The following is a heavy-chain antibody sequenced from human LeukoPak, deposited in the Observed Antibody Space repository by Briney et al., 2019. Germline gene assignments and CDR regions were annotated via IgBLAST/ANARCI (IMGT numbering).Heavy chain of an antibody. J-gene: IGHJ4*02. CDR2: ISWNSGSI. D-gene: IGHD3-9*01. Sequence: GRSLRLSCAASGFTFDDYAMHWVRQAPGKGLEWVSGISWNSGSIGYADSVKGRFTISRDNAKNSLYLQMNSLRAEDMALYYCAKGGRYFDWLLFDYWGQGTLVTVSS. CDR3: AKGGRYFDWLLFDY. CDR1: GFTFDDYA. V-gene: IGHV3-9*03.